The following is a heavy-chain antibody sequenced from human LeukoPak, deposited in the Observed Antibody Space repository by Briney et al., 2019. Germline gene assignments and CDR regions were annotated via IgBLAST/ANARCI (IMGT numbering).Heavy chain of an antibody. CDR3: ARSDYGDLTY. Sequence: GGSLRLSCAASGFTFSSYAMHWVRQAPGKGLEYVSAISSNGGSTYYANSVKGRFTISRDNSKNTLYLQMGSRRAEDMAVYYCARSDYGDLTYWGQGTLVTVSS. J-gene: IGHJ4*02. D-gene: IGHD4-17*01. CDR2: ISSNGGST. CDR1: GFTFSSYA. V-gene: IGHV3-64*01.